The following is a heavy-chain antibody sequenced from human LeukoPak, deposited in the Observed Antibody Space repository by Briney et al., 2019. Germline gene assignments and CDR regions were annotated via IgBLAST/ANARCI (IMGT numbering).Heavy chain of an antibody. J-gene: IGHJ4*02. D-gene: IGHD6-13*01. CDR3: ARGPAATADLDY. Sequence: SETLSLTCTVSGGSISSYDWSWIRQPPGKGLEWIGYIYYSGSTNYNPSLKSRVTMSVDTSKNQFSLKLSSVTAADTAVYYCARGPAATADLDYWGQGTLVIVSS. CDR2: IYYSGST. V-gene: IGHV4-59*12. CDR1: GGSISSYD.